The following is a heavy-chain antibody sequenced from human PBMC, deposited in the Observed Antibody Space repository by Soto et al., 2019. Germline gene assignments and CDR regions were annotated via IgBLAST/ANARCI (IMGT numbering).Heavy chain of an antibody. J-gene: IGHJ5*02. CDR2: IYPGDSDT. V-gene: IGHV5-51*01. CDR3: ASQKTVIRGPLSSNWFDP. Sequence: EVQLVQSGAEVKKPGQSLKISCKGYGYTFTDYWIGWVRQMPGKGLELIGLIYPGDSDTRYSPSFQGRVTISADKSISTAILQWSSLRASDTAMYYCASQKTVIRGPLSSNWFDPWGQGTLVTVSS. CDR1: GYTFTDYW. D-gene: IGHD1-1*01.